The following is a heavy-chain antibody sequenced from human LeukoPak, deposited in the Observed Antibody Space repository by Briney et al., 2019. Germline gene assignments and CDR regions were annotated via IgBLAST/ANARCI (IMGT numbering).Heavy chain of an antibody. CDR3: ASGAVAGTRTYYYYGMDV. J-gene: IGHJ6*02. D-gene: IGHD6-19*01. CDR2: ISAYNGNT. CDR1: GGTFSSYA. V-gene: IGHV1-18*01. Sequence: ASVKVSCKASGGTFSSYAISWVRQAPGQGLEWMGWISAYNGNTNYAQKLQGRVTMTTDTSTSTAYMELRSLRSDDTAVYYCASGAVAGTRTYYYYGMDVWGQGTTVTVSS.